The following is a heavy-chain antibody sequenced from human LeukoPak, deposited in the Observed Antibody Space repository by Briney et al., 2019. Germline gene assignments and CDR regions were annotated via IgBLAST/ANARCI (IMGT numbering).Heavy chain of an antibody. CDR3: TRTLFNVNHLDL. CDR2: IHTNGYT. V-gene: IGHV4-59*01. D-gene: IGHD1-14*01. Sequence: SETLSLTCTVSGGSLGHYYYNWIRQPPGKGLEWIGFIHTNGYTNYNSSLKSRVTASVDTSENQFSLRLTSVTAADTAVYFCTRTLFNVNHLDLWGQGTLVTVSS. J-gene: IGHJ4*02. CDR1: GGSLGHYY.